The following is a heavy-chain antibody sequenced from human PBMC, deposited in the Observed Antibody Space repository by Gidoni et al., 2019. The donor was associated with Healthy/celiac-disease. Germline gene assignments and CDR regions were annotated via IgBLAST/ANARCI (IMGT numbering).Heavy chain of an antibody. D-gene: IGHD3-10*01. CDR1: GATSSGYA. J-gene: IGHJ4*02. V-gene: IGHV1-69*06. Sequence: QVQLVQSGAEVKKPGSWLKVSGKAPGATSSGYAISWVRQAPGQGLEWMGGIIPIFGKANYAQKFQGRVTITADKSTSTAYMELSSLRSEDTAVYYCASSQNRSPTELLSFDYWGQGTLVTVSS. CDR3: ASSQNRSPTELLSFDY. CDR2: IIPIFGKA.